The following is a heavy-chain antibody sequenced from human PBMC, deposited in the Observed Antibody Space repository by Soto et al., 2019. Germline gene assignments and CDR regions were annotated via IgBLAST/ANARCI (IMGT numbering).Heavy chain of an antibody. CDR1: GFTFSSYD. D-gene: IGHD1-1*01. J-gene: IGHJ4*02. Sequence: EVQLLESGGGLVQPGGSLRLSCVGSGFTFSSYDMTWVRQAPGKGLEWVSSFSFYGRRDNTYYADSVKDRFTISRDNSRITVYMPMDNLRVEDAAVYYCANSLYNDNGGPNSHCGEGTLVTVSS. V-gene: IGHV3-23*01. CDR3: ANSLYNDNGGPNSH. CDR2: FSFYGRRDNT.